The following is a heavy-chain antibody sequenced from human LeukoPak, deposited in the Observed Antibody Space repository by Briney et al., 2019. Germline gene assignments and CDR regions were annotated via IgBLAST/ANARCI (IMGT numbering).Heavy chain of an antibody. J-gene: IGHJ4*02. CDR3: ARGPPSGSYYELDY. CDR1: GYTFTSYG. Sequence: GASVKVSCKASGYTFTSYGISWVRQAPGQGLEWMGRINPNSGGSNSAQKFQGRVTMTRDTSIGTVYMDLTRLRSDDTAVYYCARGPPSGSYYELDYWGQGTLVTVSS. CDR2: INPNSGGS. V-gene: IGHV1-2*06. D-gene: IGHD1-26*01.